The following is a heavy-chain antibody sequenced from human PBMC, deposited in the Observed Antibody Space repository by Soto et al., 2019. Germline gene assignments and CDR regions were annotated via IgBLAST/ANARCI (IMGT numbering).Heavy chain of an antibody. J-gene: IGHJ4*02. CDR2: IRGSGETT. D-gene: IGHD1-1*01. CDR1: GFTSSNYA. V-gene: IGHV3-23*01. Sequence: GGALRLSCAASGFTSSNYAMSWVRQSPGKGLEWLSSIRGSGETTYYADSVKGRVTISRDNDKNTLYLQINSLTAGDTAVYYCAKGGTTTNIILDSWGPGTPVTVSS. CDR3: AKGGTTTNIILDS.